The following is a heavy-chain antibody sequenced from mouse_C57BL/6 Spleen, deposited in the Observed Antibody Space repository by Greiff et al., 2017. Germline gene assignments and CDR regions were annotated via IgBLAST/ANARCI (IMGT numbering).Heavy chain of an antibody. CDR3: ARVAVTTVVDYAMDY. D-gene: IGHD1-1*01. J-gene: IGHJ4*01. CDR2: IWWDDAT. Sequence: VTLKVSGPGILQPSQTLSLTCSFSGFSLSTFGMGVGWIRQPSGKGLEWLAHIWWDDATYYNPALQSRLTISKNTTKNQIFLKIANVDTADTATYYCARVAVTTVVDYAMDYWGQGTSVTVSS. CDR1: GFSLSTFGMG. V-gene: IGHV8-8*01.